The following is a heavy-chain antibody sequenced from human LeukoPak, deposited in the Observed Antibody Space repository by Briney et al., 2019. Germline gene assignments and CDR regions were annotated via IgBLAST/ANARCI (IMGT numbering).Heavy chain of an antibody. V-gene: IGHV4-59*01. CDR3: AINYYDTGAFDI. J-gene: IGHJ3*02. Sequence: PSETLSLTCTVSGGSISSYYWSWIRQPPGKGLEWIGYIYYSGSTNYNPSLKSRVTISVDTSKNQFSLKLSSATAADTAVYYCAINYYDTGAFDIWGQGTMVTVSS. D-gene: IGHD3-22*01. CDR2: IYYSGST. CDR1: GGSISSYY.